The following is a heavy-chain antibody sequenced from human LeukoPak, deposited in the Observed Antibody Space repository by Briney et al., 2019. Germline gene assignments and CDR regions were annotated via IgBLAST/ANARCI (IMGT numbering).Heavy chain of an antibody. Sequence: ASVKVSCKASGYTFTGYGISWVRQAPGQGLEWMGRINPNSGGTNYAQKFQGRVTMTRDTSISTAYMELSRLRSDDTAVYYCARDPRGYSYGYSDYWGQGTLVTVSS. CDR1: GYTFTGYG. D-gene: IGHD5-18*01. CDR2: INPNSGGT. J-gene: IGHJ4*02. CDR3: ARDPRGYSYGYSDY. V-gene: IGHV1-2*06.